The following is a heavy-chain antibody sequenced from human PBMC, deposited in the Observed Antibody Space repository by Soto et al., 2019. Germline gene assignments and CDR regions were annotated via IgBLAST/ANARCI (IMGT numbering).Heavy chain of an antibody. D-gene: IGHD3-22*01. CDR1: GGTVNSYT. Sequence: QVQLVQSGAEVKKPGSSVKVSCKASGGTVNSYTINWMRQAPGQGLEWMGGIVPNFGTPKYAQKFQGRVTMTADESTSTAYMELTSLRSEDTAVYYCAREDDTSGDYSWFDPWGQGTLVTVSS. V-gene: IGHV1-69*01. CDR3: AREDDTSGDYSWFDP. J-gene: IGHJ5*02. CDR2: IVPNFGTP.